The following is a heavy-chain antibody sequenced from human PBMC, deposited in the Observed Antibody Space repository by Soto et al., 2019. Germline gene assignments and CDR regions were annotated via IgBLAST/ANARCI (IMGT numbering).Heavy chain of an antibody. CDR3: SRVSGWYYFYF. CDR1: GNSFTSYA. CDR2: INAGNGNT. Sequence: GASVKVSCKASGNSFTSYAMHWVRQAPGQRLEWMGWINAGNGNTKYSQKFQGRVTITRDTSASTAYMELSSLRSENTAVYYCSRVSGWYYFYFCAQGSSVTVSS. V-gene: IGHV1-3*01. J-gene: IGHJ4*02. D-gene: IGHD6-19*01.